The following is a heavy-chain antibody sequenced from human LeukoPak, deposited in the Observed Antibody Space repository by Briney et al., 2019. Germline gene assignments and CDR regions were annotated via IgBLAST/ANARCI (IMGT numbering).Heavy chain of an antibody. CDR2: IYYSGST. CDR3: ARHGKVGAVDY. J-gene: IGHJ4*02. D-gene: IGHD1-26*01. Sequence: SETLSLTCTVSGGSISSSSYYWGWIRQPPGKGLEWIGSIYYSGSTYYNPSLKSRVTISVDTSKNQFSLKLSSVTAADTAVYYCARHGKVGAVDYWGQGTLVTVSS. V-gene: IGHV4-39*01. CDR1: GGSISSSSYY.